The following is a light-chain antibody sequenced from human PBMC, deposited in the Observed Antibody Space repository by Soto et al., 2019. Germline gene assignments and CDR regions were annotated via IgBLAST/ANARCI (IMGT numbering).Light chain of an antibody. CDR2: DAS. J-gene: IGKJ2*01. Sequence: EIVLTQFPGTLSLSPGEGATLSCRASQSVTSNYLAWYQQKPGQAPRLLIYDASSRATGIPDRFSGSGSGTDFTLTINRLEPEDFAVYYCQQYGNSPLYTFGQGSKLETK. V-gene: IGKV3-20*01. CDR1: QSVTSNY. CDR3: QQYGNSPLYT.